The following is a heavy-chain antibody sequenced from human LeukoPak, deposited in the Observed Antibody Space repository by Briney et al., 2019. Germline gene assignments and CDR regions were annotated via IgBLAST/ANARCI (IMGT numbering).Heavy chain of an antibody. Sequence: SVKVSCKASGGTFSSYAISWVRQAPGQGFEWMGGIIPIFGTANYAQKFQGRVTITTDESTSTAYMELSSLRSEDTAVYYCARGMVRGVPGPYFDYWGQGTLVTVSS. V-gene: IGHV1-69*05. CDR2: IIPIFGTA. D-gene: IGHD3-10*01. J-gene: IGHJ4*02. CDR1: GGTFSSYA. CDR3: ARGMVRGVPGPYFDY.